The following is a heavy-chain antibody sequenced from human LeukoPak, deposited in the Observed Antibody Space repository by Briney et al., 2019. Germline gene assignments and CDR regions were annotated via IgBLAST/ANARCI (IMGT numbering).Heavy chain of an antibody. J-gene: IGHJ3*02. CDR2: ISSSGSTI. CDR1: GFTFSDYY. CDR3: ASVSRLEWLFLGPGDDAFDI. V-gene: IGHV3-11*01. Sequence: GGSLRLSCAASGFTFSDYYMSWIRQAPGKGLEWVSYISSSGSTIYYADSVKGRFTISRDNAENSLYLQMNSLRAEDTAVYYCASVSRLEWLFLGPGDDAFDIWGQGTMVTVSS. D-gene: IGHD3-3*01.